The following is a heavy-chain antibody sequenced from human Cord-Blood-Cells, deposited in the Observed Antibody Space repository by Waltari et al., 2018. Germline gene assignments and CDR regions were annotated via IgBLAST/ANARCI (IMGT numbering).Heavy chain of an antibody. J-gene: IGHJ5*02. CDR3: AXXTMVRGVINWFDP. V-gene: IGHV4-31*03. CDR1: GGSISSGGYY. CDR2: IYYSGST. Sequence: QVQLQESGPGLVKPSQTLSLTCTVSGGSISSGGYYWSWIRQHPGKGLEWIGYIYYSGSTXYXPSLKSRXTISXXTSKXQXSXXXRSVTAXXTXVYYCAXXTMVRGVINWFDPXGQGTLXTVSS. D-gene: IGHD3-10*01.